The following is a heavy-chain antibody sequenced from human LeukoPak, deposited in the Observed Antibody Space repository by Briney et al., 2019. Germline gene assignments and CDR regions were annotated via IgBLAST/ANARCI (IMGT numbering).Heavy chain of an antibody. CDR1: GFTFISYA. Sequence: GGFLRLSCAASGFTFISYAMHWVRQAPGKGLEWVAVISYDGSNKYYADSVKGRFTISRDNSKNTLFLQMSSLRPEDTAVYYCAKDLGTSGWIPGYFDNWGQGTLVTVSS. V-gene: IGHV3-30*18. D-gene: IGHD6-19*01. CDR3: AKDLGTSGWIPGYFDN. CDR2: ISYDGSNK. J-gene: IGHJ4*02.